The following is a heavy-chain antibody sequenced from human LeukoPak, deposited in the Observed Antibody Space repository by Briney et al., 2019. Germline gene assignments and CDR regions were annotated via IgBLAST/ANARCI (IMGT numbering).Heavy chain of an antibody. V-gene: IGHV4-4*07. CDR1: GGSISSYY. CDR3: ARDTTMVRGVIKDHDAFDI. Sequence: SETLSLTCTVSGGSISSYYWSWIRQPAGKGLEWIGRIYTSGSTNYNPSLKSRVTMSVDTSKNQFSLKLSSVAAAATAVYYCARDTTMVRGVIKDHDAFDIWGQGTMVTVSS. D-gene: IGHD3-10*01. J-gene: IGHJ3*02. CDR2: IYTSGST.